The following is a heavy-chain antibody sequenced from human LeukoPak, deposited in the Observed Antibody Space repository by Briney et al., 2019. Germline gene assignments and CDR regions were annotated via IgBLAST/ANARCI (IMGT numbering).Heavy chain of an antibody. CDR3: APGSPRRTGWFFSDY. CDR2: INTNTGDP. D-gene: IGHD6-19*01. V-gene: IGHV7-4-1*01. J-gene: IGHJ4*01. CDR1: GYSFTTFA. Sequence: GASVKVSCKASGYSFTTFAMNWVRQAPGQGPEWMGWINTNTGDPTYAQGFTGRFVFSVDTSVTTAYLQIYTLRAEDTGVYYCAPGSPRRTGWFFSDYWGQGTLVTVSS.